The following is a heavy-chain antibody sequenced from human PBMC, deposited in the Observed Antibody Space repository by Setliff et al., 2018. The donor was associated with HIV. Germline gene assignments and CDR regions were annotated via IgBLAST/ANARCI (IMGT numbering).Heavy chain of an antibody. CDR1: GYTFTNYA. D-gene: IGHD3-10*01. J-gene: IGHJ4*01. V-gene: IGHV1-3*01. CDR3: ARGALLAAFDFDH. Sequence: ASVKVSCKASGYTFTNYAFAWVRQAPGQSLEWMGWINVRDGDTKYSQELQGRITITRDTSANTAYMDLRSLRSDDTAVYFCARGALLAAFDFDHWGHGTLVTV. CDR2: INVRDGDT.